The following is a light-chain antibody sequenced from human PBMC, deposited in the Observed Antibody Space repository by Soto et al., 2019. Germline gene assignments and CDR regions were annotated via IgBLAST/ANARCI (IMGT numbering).Light chain of an antibody. J-gene: IGKJ2*01. CDR1: ESIRSW. CDR3: QQYYRPMYT. V-gene: IGKV1-5*03. CDR2: KAY. Sequence: DIQMTQSPSTLSASIGDRVTITCLASESIRSWLDWYQQKPGKAPKLLIYKAYSLENGVPSRFSGSGSGTEFTLNISSLQPDDFATYYCQQYYRPMYTFGQGTKLESK.